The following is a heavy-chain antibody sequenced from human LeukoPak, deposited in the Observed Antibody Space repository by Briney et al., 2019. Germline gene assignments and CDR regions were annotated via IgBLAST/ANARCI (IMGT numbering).Heavy chain of an antibody. V-gene: IGHV3-23*01. D-gene: IGHD4-23*01. CDR2: VTNSGSST. J-gene: IGHJ3*02. Sequence: GGSLRLSCAASGFTFSSYAMAWIRQARGKGLEWVSTVTNSGSSTYYGDSVKGRFPISRDNSKNTLFLQMNSLRAEDTAVYYCAKDDYGGNSKTFDIWGQGTMVTVSS. CDR1: GFTFSSYA. CDR3: AKDDYGGNSKTFDI.